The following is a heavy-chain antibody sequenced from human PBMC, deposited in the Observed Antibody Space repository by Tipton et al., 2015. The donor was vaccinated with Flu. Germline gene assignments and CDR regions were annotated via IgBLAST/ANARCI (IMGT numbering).Heavy chain of an antibody. CDR1: GFRLSDYE. V-gene: IGHV3-48*03. Sequence: SLRLSCVGSGFRLSDYEMNWVRQAPGKGLEWLAYMTQTGSTIHYASSVKGRFTISRDNAKNSLYLQMDSLRVEDTAVYFGARDFSREGVDYWGQGTLVTVSA. CDR2: MTQTGSTI. J-gene: IGHJ4*02. CDR3: ARDFSREGVDY. D-gene: IGHD2/OR15-2a*01.